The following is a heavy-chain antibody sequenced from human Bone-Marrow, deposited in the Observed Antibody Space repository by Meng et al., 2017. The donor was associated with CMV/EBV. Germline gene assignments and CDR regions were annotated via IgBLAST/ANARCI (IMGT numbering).Heavy chain of an antibody. D-gene: IGHD3-22*01. V-gene: IGHV4-34*01. CDR3: ARGGVVVNWAPFDY. CDR2: INHSGST. J-gene: IGHJ4*02. Sequence: QLMQVGGALVKTSRTVPVTCAVLDGSFSGYHWSWFRQPPGKGLEWIGEINHSGSTNYNPSLKSRVTISVDTSKNQFSLKLISVTAADTAVYYCARGGVVVNWAPFDYWGQGTLVTVSS. CDR1: DGSFSGYH.